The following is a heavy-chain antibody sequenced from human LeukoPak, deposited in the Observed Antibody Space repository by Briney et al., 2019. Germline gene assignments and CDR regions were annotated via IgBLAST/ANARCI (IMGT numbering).Heavy chain of an antibody. CDR3: ARVGIAVAGTERYYFDY. V-gene: IGHV1-69*13. J-gene: IGHJ4*02. D-gene: IGHD6-19*01. CDR2: IIPIFGTA. Sequence: GASVKVSFKASGGTFSSYAISWVRQAPGQGLEWMGGIIPIFGTANYAQKFQGRVTITADESTSTAYMELSSLRSEDTAVYYCARVGIAVAGTERYYFDYWGQGTLVTVSS. CDR1: GGTFSSYA.